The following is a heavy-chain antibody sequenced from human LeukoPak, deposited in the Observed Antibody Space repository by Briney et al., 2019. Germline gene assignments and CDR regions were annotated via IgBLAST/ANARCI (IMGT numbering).Heavy chain of an antibody. Sequence: ASVKVSCKASGYTFTSYYMHWVRQAPGQGLEWMGWISTFNGNLHYAPKFQGRVTLTTDTSTTTAYMELRGLRSDDTAVYYCARSGNWNDFSSFWGQGALVTVSS. CDR3: ARSGNWNDFSSF. J-gene: IGHJ4*02. CDR1: GYTFTSYY. D-gene: IGHD1-1*01. CDR2: ISTFNGNL. V-gene: IGHV1-18*04.